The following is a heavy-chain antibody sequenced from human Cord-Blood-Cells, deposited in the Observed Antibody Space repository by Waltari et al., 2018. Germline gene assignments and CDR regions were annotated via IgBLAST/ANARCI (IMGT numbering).Heavy chain of an antibody. D-gene: IGHD2-2*01. J-gene: IGHJ5*02. V-gene: IGHV1-8*03. CDR3: ARGGDCSSTSCYWFDP. CDR1: GYTFTSYD. CDR2: MNPNSGNT. Sequence: QVQLVQSGAEVKKPGASVKVSCKASGYTFTSYDINWVRQATGQGLEWMGWMNPNSGNTGYAQKFQGRGTITRNTSISTAYMELSSLRSEDTAVYYCARGGDCSSTSCYWFDPWGQGTLVTVSS.